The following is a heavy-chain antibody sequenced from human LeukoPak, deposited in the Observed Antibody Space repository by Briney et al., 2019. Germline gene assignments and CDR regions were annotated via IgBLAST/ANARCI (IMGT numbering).Heavy chain of an antibody. J-gene: IGHJ4*02. CDR3: ARGRHCDY. CDR1: GFTFSSYS. Sequence: PGGPLRLSCAASGFTFSSYSMNWVRQAPGKGLEWVSSISSSSYIYYSDSVKGRFTISRDNAKNSLYLQMNSLRAEDTAVYYCARGRHCDYWGQGTLVTVSS. CDR2: ISSSSYI. V-gene: IGHV3-21*01.